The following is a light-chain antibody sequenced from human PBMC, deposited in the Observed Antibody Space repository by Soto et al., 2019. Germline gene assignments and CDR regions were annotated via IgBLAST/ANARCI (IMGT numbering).Light chain of an antibody. CDR1: SSDVGGYNY. CDR2: DVS. J-gene: IGLJ1*01. Sequence: QSVLTQPASVSGSPGQSITISCIGTSSDVGGYNYVSWYQQYPDKAHKLMINDVSNRPSGVSIRFSGSKSGNTASLTISELQAEDEADYYCTSYTSSSTYVFGTGTKLTVL. V-gene: IGLV2-14*01. CDR3: TSYTSSSTYV.